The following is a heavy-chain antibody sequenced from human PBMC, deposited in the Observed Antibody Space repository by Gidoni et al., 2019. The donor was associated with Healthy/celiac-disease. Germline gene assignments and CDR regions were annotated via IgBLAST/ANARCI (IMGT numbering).Heavy chain of an antibody. Sequence: QVQLVASGGGLVKPGGSLRLSCAASGVTFSDYYMSWIRQAPGKGLGWVSYISSSSSYTNYADSVKGRFTISRDNAKNSLYLQMNSLRAEDTAVYYCARDLGHDYGDYSDYWGQGTLVTVSS. V-gene: IGHV3-11*06. CDR2: ISSSSSYT. D-gene: IGHD4-17*01. J-gene: IGHJ4*02. CDR3: ARDLGHDYGDYSDY. CDR1: GVTFSDYY.